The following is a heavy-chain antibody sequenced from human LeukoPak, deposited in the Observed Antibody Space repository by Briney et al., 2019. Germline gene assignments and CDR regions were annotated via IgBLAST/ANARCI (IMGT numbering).Heavy chain of an antibody. J-gene: IGHJ3*02. D-gene: IGHD6-13*01. V-gene: IGHV4-39*01. Sequence: TSETLSLTCTVSGGSISGSSYYWGRIRQPPGKGLEWIGSIYYSGSTYYNPSLKSRVTISVDTSKNQFSLKLSSVTAADTAVYYCARPLIRIAYYAFDIWGQGTMVTVSS. CDR3: ARPLIRIAYYAFDI. CDR2: IYYSGST. CDR1: GGSISGSSYY.